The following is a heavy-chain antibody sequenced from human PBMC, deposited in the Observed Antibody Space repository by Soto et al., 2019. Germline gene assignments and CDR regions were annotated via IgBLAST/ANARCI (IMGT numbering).Heavy chain of an antibody. CDR3: ARGGGWELLDY. CDR2: INHSGST. Sequence: SETLSLTCAVYGGSFSGYYCSFIRQPPGKGLEWIVEINHSGSTNYNPSLKSRVTISVDTSKNQFSLKLSSVTAADTAVYYCARGGGWELLDYWGQGTLVTVSS. J-gene: IGHJ4*02. D-gene: IGHD1-26*01. V-gene: IGHV4-34*01. CDR1: GGSFSGYY.